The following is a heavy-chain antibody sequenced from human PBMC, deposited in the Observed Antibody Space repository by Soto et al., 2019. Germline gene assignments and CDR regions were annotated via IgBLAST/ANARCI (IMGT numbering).Heavy chain of an antibody. Sequence: SVKVSCKASGGTFSSYAISWVRQAPGQGLEWMGGIIPTFGTANYAQKFQGRVTITADESTSTAYMELSSLRSEDTAVYYCARGHTSAMGYYDFYGMDVWGQGTTVTVSS. CDR3: ARGHTSAMGYYDFYGMDV. CDR2: IIPTFGTA. CDR1: GGTFSSYA. J-gene: IGHJ6*02. V-gene: IGHV1-69*13. D-gene: IGHD6-13*01.